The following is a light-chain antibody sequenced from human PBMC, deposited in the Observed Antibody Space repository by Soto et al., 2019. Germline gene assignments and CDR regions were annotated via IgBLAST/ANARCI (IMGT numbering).Light chain of an antibody. Sequence: EIVLTKSPGTLSLSPGESGNLSFRASQSLGTNFLAWIQQKPGQAPRLLIYGPSTMATGIPDRFSGSGSGTDFTLTITRLEAEDSAVYYCQHYDSSPRTFGQGTKVQIK. CDR3: QHYDSSPRT. CDR1: QSLGTNF. V-gene: IGKV3-20*01. J-gene: IGKJ1*01. CDR2: GPS.